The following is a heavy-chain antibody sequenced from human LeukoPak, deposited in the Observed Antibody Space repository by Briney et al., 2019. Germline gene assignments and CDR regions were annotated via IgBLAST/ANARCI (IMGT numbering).Heavy chain of an antibody. CDR2: VDYSGNT. D-gene: IGHD3-9*01. J-gene: IGHJ2*01. Sequence: SETLSLTCTVSGGSISNSGYYWGWIRQPPGKGLEWIGSVDYSGNTYYRPSLKSRLTISLDTSKNQFFLKLNSVTAADTAVYYCVRDKGHFDVDLWGRGTLVTVSS. V-gene: IGHV4-39*07. CDR1: GGSISNSGYY. CDR3: VRDKGHFDVDL.